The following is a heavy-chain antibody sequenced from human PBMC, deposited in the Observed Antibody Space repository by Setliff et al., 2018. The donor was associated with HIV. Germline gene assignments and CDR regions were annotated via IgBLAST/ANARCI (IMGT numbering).Heavy chain of an antibody. D-gene: IGHD3-22*01. V-gene: IGHV3-48*03. CDR1: GITLSSYE. CDR2: ISSGGSTI. CDR3: ASDTYYYDSSGPY. J-gene: IGHJ4*02. Sequence: PGGSLRLSCEASGITLSSYEMNWVRQAPGKGLEWVSYISSGGSTIYYADSVKGRFTISRDNAKNSLYLQMNSLRAEDTAVYYCASDTYYYDSSGPYWGQGTLVTVSS.